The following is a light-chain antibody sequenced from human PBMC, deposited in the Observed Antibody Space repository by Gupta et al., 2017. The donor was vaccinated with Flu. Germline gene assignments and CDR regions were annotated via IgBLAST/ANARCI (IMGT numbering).Light chain of an antibody. CDR3: FQGTEFPRT. CDR1: QSLVHRDGNTY. CDR2: KIS. J-gene: IGKJ1*01. Sequence: ISCRSSQSLVHRDGNTYLSWLQQRPGQPPRLLIYKISDRFSGVPDRFSGSGAGTNFTLRIDRVEAEDVGIYYCFQGTEFPRTFGQGTKVEIK. V-gene: IGKV2-24*01.